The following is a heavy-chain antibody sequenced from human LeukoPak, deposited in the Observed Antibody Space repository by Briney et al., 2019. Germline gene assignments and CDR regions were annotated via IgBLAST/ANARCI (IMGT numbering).Heavy chain of an antibody. CDR1: GGSISNYY. J-gene: IGHJ5*01. CDR3: ARDRCEGYCTSFDS. Sequence: PSETLSLTCTVSGGSISNYYWSWIRQPAGKGLEWIGRIHSSGSTNYNPSLKSRVTTSVDKSKNKFSLRLSSVIAADTAVYFCARDRCEGYCTSFDSWGQGTLVTVSS. D-gene: IGHD2-8*01. CDR2: IHSSGST. V-gene: IGHV4-4*07.